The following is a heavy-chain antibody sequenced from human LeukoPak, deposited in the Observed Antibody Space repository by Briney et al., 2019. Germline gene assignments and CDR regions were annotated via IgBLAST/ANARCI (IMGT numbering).Heavy chain of an antibody. CDR3: ARETMYYYDSSGYYLDAFDI. V-gene: IGHV4-39*07. CDR2: IYYSGST. D-gene: IGHD3-22*01. CDR1: GDSISSSSYY. Sequence: SETLSLTCTVSGDSISSSSYYWGWIRQPPGKGLEWIGSIYYSGSTYYNPSLKSRVTISVDTSKNQFSLKLSSVTAADTAVYYCARETMYYYDSSGYYLDAFDIWGQGTMVTVSS. J-gene: IGHJ3*02.